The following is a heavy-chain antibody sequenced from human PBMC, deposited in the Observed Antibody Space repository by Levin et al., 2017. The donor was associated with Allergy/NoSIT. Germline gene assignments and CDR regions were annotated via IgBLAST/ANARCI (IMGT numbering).Heavy chain of an antibody. CDR1: GYTFTDYY. D-gene: IGHD2-15*01. CDR3: AREYSCSGARCYNSGMGY. CDR2: INPNSGGT. Sequence: VASVKVSCKASGYTFTDYYMHWVRQAPGQALEWVGWINPNSGGTNYPQKFQGRVTLTRDTSISTAYMELSSLTSDDTAVYFCAREYSCSGARCYNSGMGYWGPGALVTVSS. J-gene: IGHJ4*02. V-gene: IGHV1-2*02.